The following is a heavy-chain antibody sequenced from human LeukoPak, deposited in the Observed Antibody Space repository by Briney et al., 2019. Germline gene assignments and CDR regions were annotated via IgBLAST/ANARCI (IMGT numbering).Heavy chain of an antibody. CDR1: GFTFSNAW. Sequence: RPGGSLRLSCAASGFTFSNAWMSWVRQAPGKGLEWVGRIKSKTDGGTTDYAAPVKGSFTISRDDSKNTVYLQMNSLKTEDTAVYHCTTRGYSGYELVDYWGQGTLVTVSS. D-gene: IGHD5-12*01. CDR3: TTRGYSGYELVDY. J-gene: IGHJ4*02. V-gene: IGHV3-15*01. CDR2: IKSKTDGGTT.